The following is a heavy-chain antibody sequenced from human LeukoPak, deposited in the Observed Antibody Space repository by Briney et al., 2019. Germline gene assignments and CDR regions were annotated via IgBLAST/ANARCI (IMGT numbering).Heavy chain of an antibody. CDR3: ATVNSGYDSALYFGY. D-gene: IGHD5-12*01. Sequence: ASVKVSCKVSGYTLTELSMHWVRQAPGKGLEWMGGFDPEDGETIYAQKFQGRVTMTEDTSTDTAYMELSSLRSEDTAVYYCATVNSGYDSALYFGYWGQGTLVTVSS. V-gene: IGHV1-24*01. CDR2: FDPEDGET. CDR1: GYTLTELS. J-gene: IGHJ4*02.